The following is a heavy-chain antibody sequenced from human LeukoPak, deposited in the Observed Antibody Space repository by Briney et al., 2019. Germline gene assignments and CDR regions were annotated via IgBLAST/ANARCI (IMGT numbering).Heavy chain of an antibody. CDR3: AKDFGEGGY. Sequence: GSLRLSCADSGFTLYEYAIHWVRQAPGKGLEWVSLISGDGATTHYADSVTGRFTISRDNSKNSLYLQMNSLRTEDTALYYCAKDFGEGGYWGQGTLVTVSS. CDR2: ISGDGATT. V-gene: IGHV3-43*02. D-gene: IGHD3-10*01. J-gene: IGHJ4*02. CDR1: GFTLYEYA.